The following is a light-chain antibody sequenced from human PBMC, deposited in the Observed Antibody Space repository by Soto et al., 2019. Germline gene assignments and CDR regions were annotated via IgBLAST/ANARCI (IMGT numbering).Light chain of an antibody. CDR2: DDR. V-gene: IGLV3-21*02. Sequence: SYELTQPPSVSVAPGQTASICCGGYNLEFKSVHWYQQRPGQAPVLVVFDDRDRPSGIPDRFSGASSGNTATLTISRVEAGDESDFYCQVWDSDSDHVVFGGGTKVTVL. J-gene: IGLJ2*01. CDR1: NLEFKS. CDR3: QVWDSDSDHVV.